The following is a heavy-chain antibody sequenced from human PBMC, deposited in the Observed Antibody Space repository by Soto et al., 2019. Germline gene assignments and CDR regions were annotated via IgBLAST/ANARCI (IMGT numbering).Heavy chain of an antibody. V-gene: IGHV3-11*01. J-gene: IGHJ4*02. CDR2: ISSSGSTI. CDR3: ARDHGVAAAGARFDY. D-gene: IGHD6-13*01. Sequence: EGSLRRSCAASGCTFSDYYMSWIRQAPGKGLEWVSYISSSGSTIYYADSVKGRFTISRDNAKNSLYLQMNSLRAEDTAVYYCARDHGVAAAGARFDYWGQGTLVTVSS. CDR1: GCTFSDYY.